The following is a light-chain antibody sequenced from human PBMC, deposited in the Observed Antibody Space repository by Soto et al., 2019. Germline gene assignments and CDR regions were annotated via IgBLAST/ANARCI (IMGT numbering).Light chain of an antibody. CDR2: WGS. J-gene: IGKJ2*03. CDR3: QQYENWPPYS. V-gene: IGKV3-15*01. CDR1: QSVGPN. Sequence: TQSPATLSVSLGEEVSLSCRASQSVGPNLAWYQQRPGQAPRLLIHWGSTRANGVPARFRGSGRGTDIALTISNLQSEDLAVYYCQQYENWPPYSVGQGTRLEIK.